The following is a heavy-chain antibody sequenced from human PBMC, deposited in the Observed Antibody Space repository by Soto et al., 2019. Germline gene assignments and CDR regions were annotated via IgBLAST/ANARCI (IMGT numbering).Heavy chain of an antibody. CDR3: ARQDSSSSQRALGAYYYYGMDV. D-gene: IGHD6-6*01. J-gene: IGHJ6*02. CDR2: FIPMFGTA. Sequence: GASVKVSCKASGGTFSSLGISWVRQGPRQGLEWLGGFIPMFGTANYPLKFQGRVTLSANDSTSTAYMELSSLRSEDTAVYYCARQDSSSSQRALGAYYYYGMDVWGQGTTVTVS. CDR1: GGTFSSLG. V-gene: IGHV1-69*13.